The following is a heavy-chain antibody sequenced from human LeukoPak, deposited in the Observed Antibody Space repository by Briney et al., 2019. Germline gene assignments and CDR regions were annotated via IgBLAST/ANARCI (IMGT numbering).Heavy chain of an antibody. J-gene: IGHJ4*02. CDR2: INTNTGNP. CDR3: ARVLSSSWYGPYYFDY. V-gene: IGHV7-4-1*02. D-gene: IGHD6-13*01. CDR1: GYTFTSYA. Sequence: ASVKVSCKASGYTFTSYAMNWVRQAPGQGLEWMGWINTNTGNPTYAQGFTGRFVFSLDTSVSTAYLQISSLKAEDTAVYYCARVLSSSWYGPYYFDYWGQGTLVTVSS.